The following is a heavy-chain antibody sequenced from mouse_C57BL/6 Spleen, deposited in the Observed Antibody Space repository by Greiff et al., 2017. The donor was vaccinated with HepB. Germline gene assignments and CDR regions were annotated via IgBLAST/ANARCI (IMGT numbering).Heavy chain of an antibody. CDR1: GYTFTDYN. CDR2: INPNNGGT. J-gene: IGHJ2*01. Sequence: EVQLQQSGPELVKPGASVKMSCKASGYTFTDYNMHWVKQSHGKSLEWIGYINPNNGGTSYNQKFKGKATLTVNKSSSTAYMELRSLTSEDSAVYYCARDYGYDVVPGYFDYWGQGTTLTVSS. V-gene: IGHV1-22*01. CDR3: ARDYGYDVVPGYFDY. D-gene: IGHD2-2*01.